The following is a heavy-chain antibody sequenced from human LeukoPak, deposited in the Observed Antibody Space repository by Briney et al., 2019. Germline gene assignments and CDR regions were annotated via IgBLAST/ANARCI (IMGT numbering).Heavy chain of an antibody. D-gene: IGHD3-22*01. V-gene: IGHV3-23*01. CDR3: AKVPTPRGISSGYIGY. J-gene: IGHJ4*02. Sequence: GGSLRLSXAASGFTFSSYAMSWVCQAPGKGLEWVSAISGSGGSTYYADSVKGRFTISRDNSKNTLYLQMNSLRAEDTAVYYCAKVPTPRGISSGYIGYWGQGTLVTVSS. CDR2: ISGSGGST. CDR1: GFTFSSYA.